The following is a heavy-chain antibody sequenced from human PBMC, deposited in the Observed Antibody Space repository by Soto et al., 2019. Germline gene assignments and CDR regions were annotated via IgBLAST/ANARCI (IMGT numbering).Heavy chain of an antibody. J-gene: IGHJ4*02. CDR2: ISNSGST. Sequence: QVQLQESGPGLVKPSQTLSLTCTVSGGSISSGGYCWSWIRQHPGKGLEWIGCISNSGSTYYNSSLKSRVTISVDPSENQFSLKLPSVTDADTAVYYCARGVLLWGQGTLVTVSS. V-gene: IGHV4-31*03. CDR1: GGSISSGGYC. CDR3: ARGVLL.